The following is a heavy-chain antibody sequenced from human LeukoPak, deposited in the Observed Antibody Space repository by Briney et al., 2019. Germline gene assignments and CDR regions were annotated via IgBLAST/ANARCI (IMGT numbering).Heavy chain of an antibody. V-gene: IGHV3-23*01. Sequence: GGSLRLSCAASGFTFSNYAMSWVRQAPGKGLEWVSAISGSGGSTYYADSVKGRFTISRDNSKNTLYLQMNSLRAEDTAVYYCAKDGLWFGELSKTFDYWGQGTLVTVSS. CDR2: ISGSGGST. CDR3: AKDGLWFGELSKTFDY. D-gene: IGHD3-10*01. CDR1: GFTFSNYA. J-gene: IGHJ4*02.